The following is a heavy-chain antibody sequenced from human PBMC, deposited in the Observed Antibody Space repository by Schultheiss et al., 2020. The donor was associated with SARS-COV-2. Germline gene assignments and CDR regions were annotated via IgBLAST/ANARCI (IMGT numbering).Heavy chain of an antibody. CDR2: IYYSGST. J-gene: IGHJ6*03. CDR1: GGSISSYY. D-gene: IGHD2-2*01. Sequence: SETLSLTCTVSGGSISSYYWSWIRQPPGKGLEWIGNIYYSGSTNYNPSLKSRVTISVDTSKNQFSLKVRSVTAADTAVYYCARMPLYYYYYYMDVWGKGTTVTVSS. CDR3: ARMPLYYYYYYMDV. V-gene: IGHV4-59*01.